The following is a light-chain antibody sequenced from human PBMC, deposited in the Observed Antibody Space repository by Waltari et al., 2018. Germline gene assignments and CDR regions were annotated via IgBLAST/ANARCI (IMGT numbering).Light chain of an antibody. J-gene: IGLJ1*01. CDR3: CSYTSSVTRV. Sequence: QSALTQPASVSESPGQSITLSFPVTSLYVGAYKFVSWYQQFPGKSPQLLIYEVNNRPSGVSSRFSGSKSGNTASLTISGLQAEDEADYYCCSYTSSVTRVFGTGTKVTVL. CDR1: SLYVGAYKF. V-gene: IGLV2-14*01. CDR2: EVN.